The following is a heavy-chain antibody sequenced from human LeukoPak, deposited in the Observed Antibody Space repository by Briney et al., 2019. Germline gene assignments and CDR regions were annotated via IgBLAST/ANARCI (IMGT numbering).Heavy chain of an antibody. CDR1: GFTFSSST. D-gene: IGHD3-10*01. CDR3: AKGSDGAGSYRPFDY. V-gene: IGHV3-23*01. Sequence: GGSLRLSCAASGFTFSSSTMSWLRQAPGKGLEWVSAINSGGGTTSAESVKGRFTISRDNSKNTLYLQMSSLRAEDTAVYYCAKGSDGAGSYRPFDYWGQGTLVTVSS. J-gene: IGHJ4*02. CDR2: INSGGGTT.